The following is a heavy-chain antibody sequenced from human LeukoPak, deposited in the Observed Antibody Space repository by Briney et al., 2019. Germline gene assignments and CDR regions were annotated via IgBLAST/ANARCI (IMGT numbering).Heavy chain of an antibody. CDR3: ARDRIAARGVYYYYYGMDV. V-gene: IGHV4-61*01. CDR2: IYYSGST. CDR1: SGSISSSSYY. Sequence: SETLSLTCTISSGSISSSSYYWSWIRQPPGKGLEWIGYIYYSGSTNYNPSLKSRVTISVDTSKNQFSLKLSSVTAADTAVYYCARDRIAARGVYYYYYGMDVWGQGTTVTVSS. J-gene: IGHJ6*02. D-gene: IGHD6-6*01.